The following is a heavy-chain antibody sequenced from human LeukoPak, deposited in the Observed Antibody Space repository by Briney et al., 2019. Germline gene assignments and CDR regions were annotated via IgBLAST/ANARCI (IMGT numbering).Heavy chain of an antibody. CDR3: ARGGSYYYYGMDV. Sequence: SVKVSCKASGGTFSSHAISWVRQAPGQGLEWMGGIIPIFGTANYAQKFQGRVTITADESTSTAYMELSSLRSEDTAVYYCARGGSYYYYGMDVWGQGTTVTVSS. D-gene: IGHD5-12*01. V-gene: IGHV1-69*13. CDR1: GGTFSSHA. J-gene: IGHJ6*02. CDR2: IIPIFGTA.